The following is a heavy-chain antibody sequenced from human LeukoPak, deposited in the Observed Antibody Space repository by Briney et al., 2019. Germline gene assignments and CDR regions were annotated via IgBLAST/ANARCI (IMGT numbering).Heavy chain of an antibody. V-gene: IGHV3-7*01. D-gene: IGHD6-19*01. CDR3: ARDSSGWYQKPFDY. J-gene: IGHJ4*02. CDR2: IKQDGSEK. Sequence: PGGSLRLSCAASVFTFSSYWMVWVRQAPVKGLEWVAVIKQDGSEKYYVDCVKGRFTISRDNAKNSLYLQMNSLRAEDTAVYYCARDSSGWYQKPFDYWGQGTLVTVSS. CDR1: VFTFSSYW.